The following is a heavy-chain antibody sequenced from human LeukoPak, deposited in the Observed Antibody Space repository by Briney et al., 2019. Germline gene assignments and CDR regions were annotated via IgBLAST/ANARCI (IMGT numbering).Heavy chain of an antibody. Sequence: PSETLSLTCTVSGGSISSGDYYWSWIRQPPGKGLEWIGYIYYSGSTYYNPSLKSRITISVDTSKNQFSLKLSSVTAADTAVYYCARDMSVVVGPMDVWGKGTTVTVSS. CDR1: GGSISSGDYY. V-gene: IGHV4-30-4*08. J-gene: IGHJ6*03. D-gene: IGHD2-2*01. CDR3: ARDMSVVVGPMDV. CDR2: IYYSGST.